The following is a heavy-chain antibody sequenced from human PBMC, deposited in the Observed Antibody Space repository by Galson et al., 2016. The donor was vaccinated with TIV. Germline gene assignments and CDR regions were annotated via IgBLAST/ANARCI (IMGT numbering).Heavy chain of an antibody. CDR1: GGSFSAYY. CDR3: ARVNRVSLTQGSVIGPADNRGQLEY. V-gene: IGHV4-34*01. J-gene: IGHJ4*02. D-gene: IGHD1-14*01. CDR2: VNHGGST. Sequence: LSLTCAVYGGSFSAYYWSWIRQPPGKGLEWIGEVNHGGSTNYNSSLKSRVTISVDTSKNQISLKVSSVTAADTAVYYCARVNRVSLTQGSVIGPADNRGQLEYWGQGTLVTVSS.